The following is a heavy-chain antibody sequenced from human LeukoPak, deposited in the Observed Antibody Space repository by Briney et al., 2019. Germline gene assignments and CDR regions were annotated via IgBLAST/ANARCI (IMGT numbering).Heavy chain of an antibody. CDR2: IYSGGST. Sequence: QPGGSLKLSCAASGFTVSSNYMSWVRQAPGKGLEWVSVIYSGGSTYYADSVKGRFTISRDNSKNTLYLQMNSLRAEDTAVYYCARGGVWIVGATGEAFDIWGQGTMVTVSS. D-gene: IGHD1-26*01. J-gene: IGHJ3*02. CDR3: ARGGVWIVGATGEAFDI. CDR1: GFTVSSNY. V-gene: IGHV3-53*01.